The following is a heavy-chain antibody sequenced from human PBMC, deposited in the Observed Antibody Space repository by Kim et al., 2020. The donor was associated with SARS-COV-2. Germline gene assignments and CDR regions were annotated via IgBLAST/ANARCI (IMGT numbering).Heavy chain of an antibody. CDR3: ARDQVRAYYYYYYGMDV. CDR1: GYTFTSYG. V-gene: IGHV1-18*01. J-gene: IGHJ6*02. Sequence: ASVKVSCKASGYTFTSYGISWVRQAPGQGLEWMGWISAYNGNTNYAQKLQGRVTMTTDTSTSTAYMELRSLRSDDTAVYYCARDQVRAYYYYYYGMDVWGQGTTVTVSS. CDR2: ISAYNGNT.